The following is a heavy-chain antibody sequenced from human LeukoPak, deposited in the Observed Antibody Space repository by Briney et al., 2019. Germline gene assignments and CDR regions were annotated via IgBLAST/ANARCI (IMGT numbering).Heavy chain of an antibody. CDR2: INPNSGGT. J-gene: IGHJ5*02. V-gene: IGHV1-2*02. D-gene: IGHD2-2*01. Sequence: GASVKVSCXASGYTFTGYYMHWVRQAPGQGLAWMGWINPNSGGTNYAQKFQGRVTMTRDTSISTAYMELSRLRSDDTAVYYCARDWGQLFFNWFDPWGQGTLVTVSS. CDR3: ARDWGQLFFNWFDP. CDR1: GYTFTGYY.